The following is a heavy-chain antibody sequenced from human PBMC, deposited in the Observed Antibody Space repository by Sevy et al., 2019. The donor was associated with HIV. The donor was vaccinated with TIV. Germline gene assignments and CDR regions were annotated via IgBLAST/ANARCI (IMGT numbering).Heavy chain of an antibody. CDR3: TRGLATADTPEYYFDF. CDR2: ITRNSYEAYGGTT. D-gene: IGHD5-12*01. CDR1: GFTFDDYA. J-gene: IGHJ4*02. V-gene: IGHV3-49*03. Sequence: GGSLRLSCTTSGFTFDDYAMSWFRQAPGKGLEWVAFITRNSYEAYGGTTDYAASVKGRFIISRDDSKSVAYLQMNSLKTADTAVDYCTRGLATADTPEYYFDFWGQGTLVTVSS.